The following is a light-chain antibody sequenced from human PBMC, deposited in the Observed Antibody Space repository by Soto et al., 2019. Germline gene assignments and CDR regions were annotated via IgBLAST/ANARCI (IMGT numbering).Light chain of an antibody. J-gene: IGLJ1*01. Sequence: QSALSRPCSVSGSPGQTLTISYTPTNSDVGVSNNVSWYQQYPSKAPKLMIYDVIKRPSGVLDRFSGSRSGKAASLTISGLQAEDEADYYCCSYAGRYTYVFGGGTKVTVL. CDR1: NSDVGVSNN. CDR2: DVI. V-gene: IGLV2-11*01. CDR3: CSYAGRYTYV.